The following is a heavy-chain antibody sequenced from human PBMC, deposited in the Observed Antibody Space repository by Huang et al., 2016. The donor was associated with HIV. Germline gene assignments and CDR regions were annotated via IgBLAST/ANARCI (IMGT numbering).Heavy chain of an antibody. CDR2: INHRTGKP. Sequence: QVQLVQSGSELRKPGASVKVSCKAAGYTFTTYSLIWVRQAPGQGLEWMGRINHRTGKPTYAQGFTGRFVFSLDTTVNTAYLQISSLKTDDTAKYFCARYRLTGTFLDSWGQGTQVTVSS. D-gene: IGHD3-9*01. CDR1: GYTFTTYS. J-gene: IGHJ4*02. V-gene: IGHV7-4-1*02. CDR3: ARYRLTGTFLDS.